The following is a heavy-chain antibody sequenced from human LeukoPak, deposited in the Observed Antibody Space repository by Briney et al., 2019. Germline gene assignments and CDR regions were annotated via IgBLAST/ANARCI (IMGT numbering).Heavy chain of an antibody. CDR3: ARVRLGVVTQIDY. Sequence: ASVKVSCKASGYTFTGYYMHWVRQAPGQGLEWMGQINPNSGGTNYAQKFQGRVTMTRDTSISTAYMELSRLRSDDTAVYYCARVRLGVVTQIDYWGQGTLVTVSS. J-gene: IGHJ4*02. CDR2: INPNSGGT. D-gene: IGHD4-23*01. CDR1: GYTFTGYY. V-gene: IGHV1-2*06.